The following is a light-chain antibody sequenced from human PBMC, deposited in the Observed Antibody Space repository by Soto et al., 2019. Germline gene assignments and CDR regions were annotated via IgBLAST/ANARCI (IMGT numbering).Light chain of an antibody. V-gene: IGLV2-14*01. CDR2: EVS. CDR3: SSYTSSSTWV. Sequence: QSALTQPASVSGSPGQSITISCTGTRSDVGGYNYVSWYQQHPGKAPKFMIYEVSNRPSGVSNRFSGSKSGNTASLTISGLQAEDEADYYCSSYTSSSTWVFGGGTNSPS. J-gene: IGLJ3*02. CDR1: RSDVGGYNY.